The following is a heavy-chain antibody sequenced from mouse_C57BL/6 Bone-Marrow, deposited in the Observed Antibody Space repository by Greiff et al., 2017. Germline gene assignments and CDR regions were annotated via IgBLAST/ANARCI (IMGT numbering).Heavy chain of an antibody. CDR2: ILPGSGST. D-gene: IGHD1-1*02. J-gene: IGHJ1*03. CDR3: ARSDGRGYVDV. V-gene: IGHV1-9*01. Sequence: QVQLQQSGAELLKPGASVKLSCKATGYPFTGYWLDWVKQRPGHGLEWIGEILPGSGSTNYNEKFKGKATFTTDTSSNTAYMQLSSLTTDDSAIYYCARSDGRGYVDVWGTGTTVTVAA. CDR1: GYPFTGYW.